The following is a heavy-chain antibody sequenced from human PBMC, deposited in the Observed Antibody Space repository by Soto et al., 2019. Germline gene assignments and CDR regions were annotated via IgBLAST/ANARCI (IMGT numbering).Heavy chain of an antibody. D-gene: IGHD6-19*01. J-gene: IGHJ4*02. Sequence: EVQLVESGGGLVQRGGSLRLSCAASGFTFSIYSMNWVRQAPGKGLEWLSYITSDTKTIKYADSVKGRFTISRDNAKNSVYLQMNSLRDEDKAVYYCAKSVEGHFDYWGQGTVVTVSS. CDR1: GFTFSIYS. CDR2: ITSDTKTI. V-gene: IGHV3-48*02. CDR3: AKSVEGHFDY.